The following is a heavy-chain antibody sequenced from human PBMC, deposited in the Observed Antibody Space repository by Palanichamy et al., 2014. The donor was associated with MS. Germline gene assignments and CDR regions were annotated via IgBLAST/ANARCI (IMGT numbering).Heavy chain of an antibody. CDR3: AKHRDMSGYYNWFDP. V-gene: IGHV3-23*01. CDR1: GFTFSNYA. CDR2: IPGDSGNT. D-gene: IGHD3-3*01. J-gene: IGHJ5*02. Sequence: EVQLLESGGGFVQPGGSLKLSCAASGFTFSNYAMSWVRQAPGQGLEWVSAIPGDSGNTYYADFVKGRFTISRDNSRNTLYLQMNSLRAEDTAVYYCAKHRDMSGYYNWFDPWGQGTLVTVSS.